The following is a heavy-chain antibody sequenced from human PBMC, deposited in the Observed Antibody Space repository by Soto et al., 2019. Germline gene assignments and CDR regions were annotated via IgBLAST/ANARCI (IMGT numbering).Heavy chain of an antibody. CDR2: IIPILGIA. Sequence: QVQLVQSGAEVKKPGSSVKVSCKASGGTFSSYTISWVRQAPGQGLEWMGRIIPILGIANYAQKFQGRVTITADKSTSTASMELSSLRSEDTAVYYCARDLDGYYGSGSYYNGASVEVNDYWGQGTLVTVSS. J-gene: IGHJ4*02. CDR3: ARDLDGYYGSGSYYNGASVEVNDY. V-gene: IGHV1-69*08. CDR1: GGTFSSYT. D-gene: IGHD3-10*01.